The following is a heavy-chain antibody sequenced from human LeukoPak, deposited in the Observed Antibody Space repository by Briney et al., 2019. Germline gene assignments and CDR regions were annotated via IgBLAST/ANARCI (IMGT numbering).Heavy chain of an antibody. Sequence: PGRSLRLSCAASGFTFDDYAMHWVRQAPGKGLEWVSGISWNSGSIGYADSVKGRFTISRDNAKNSLYLQMNSLRAEDTALYYCAKDIFTVVRGAIDYWGQGTLVTVSS. V-gene: IGHV3-9*01. CDR2: ISWNSGSI. D-gene: IGHD3-10*01. CDR3: AKDIFTVVRGAIDY. CDR1: GFTFDDYA. J-gene: IGHJ4*02.